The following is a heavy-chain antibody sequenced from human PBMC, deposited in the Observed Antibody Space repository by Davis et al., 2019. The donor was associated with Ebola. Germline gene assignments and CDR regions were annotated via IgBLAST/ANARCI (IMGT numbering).Heavy chain of an antibody. Sequence: GESLKISCAASGFTFSVYTMNWLRQAPGKGLEWVSYITSSSHIIYYADSVKGRFTISRDNAKNSLFLQMNSLRDEDTAVYYCARGLQFAFDSWGQGTLVTVSS. CDR2: ITSSSHII. V-gene: IGHV3-48*02. D-gene: IGHD5-24*01. J-gene: IGHJ4*02. CDR1: GFTFSVYT. CDR3: ARGLQFAFDS.